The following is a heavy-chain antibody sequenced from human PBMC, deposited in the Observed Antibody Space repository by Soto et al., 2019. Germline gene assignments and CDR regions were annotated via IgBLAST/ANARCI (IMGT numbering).Heavy chain of an antibody. CDR1: GFTFSSYA. Sequence: EVQLLESGGGLVQPGGSLRLSCAASGFTFSSYAMSWVRQAPGKGLEWVSVISGSGGSTYYADSVKGRFTISRDNSKNTLYLHMNSPRAEDKAVYYFANRAAGNSFDYWGQGTLVTVSS. D-gene: IGHD6-13*01. CDR2: ISGSGGST. V-gene: IGHV3-23*01. CDR3: ANRAAGNSFDY. J-gene: IGHJ4*02.